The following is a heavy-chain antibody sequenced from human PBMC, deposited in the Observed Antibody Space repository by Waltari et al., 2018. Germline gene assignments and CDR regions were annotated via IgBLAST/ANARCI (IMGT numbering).Heavy chain of an antibody. CDR1: DGSINSFT. CDR2: LHYTGDT. Sequence: QVQPLESGPGLVKPSETLSLTCFVGDGSINSFTWAWMRQPPGEGLEWIGSLHYTGDTMYHASLKSRVTISLDRSKRHLSLKLQSVTAADTALYYCGSSGNLGLIDFWGQGTLVAVSS. CDR3: GSSGNLGLIDF. V-gene: IGHV4-59*01. D-gene: IGHD1-26*01. J-gene: IGHJ4*02.